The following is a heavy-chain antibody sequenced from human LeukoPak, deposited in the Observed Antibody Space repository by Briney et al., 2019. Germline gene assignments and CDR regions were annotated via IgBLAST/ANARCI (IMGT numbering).Heavy chain of an antibody. J-gene: IGHJ3*02. D-gene: IGHD1-26*01. CDR1: GGSFSGYY. CDR3: ASQNYSGSSRGAFDI. CDR2: INHSGST. V-gene: IGHV4-34*01. Sequence: SETLSLTCAVYGGSFSGYYWSWIRQPPGKGLEWIGEINHSGSTNYNPSLKSRVTISVDTSKNQFSLKLSSVTAADTAVYYCASQNYSGSSRGAFDIWGQGTMVTVSS.